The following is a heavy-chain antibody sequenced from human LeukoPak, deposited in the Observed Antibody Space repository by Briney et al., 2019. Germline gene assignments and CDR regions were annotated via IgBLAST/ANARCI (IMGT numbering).Heavy chain of an antibody. CDR1: GFTFSSYS. D-gene: IGHD1-14*01. Sequence: PGGSLRLSCAASGFTFSSYSMNWVRQAPGKGLEWVSSISSSSSYIYYADSVKGRFTISRDNAKNSLYLQMNSLRAEDTAVYYCARAPSRTPHFDYWGQGTLVTVSS. J-gene: IGHJ4*02. CDR2: ISSSSSYI. V-gene: IGHV3-21*01. CDR3: ARAPSRTPHFDY.